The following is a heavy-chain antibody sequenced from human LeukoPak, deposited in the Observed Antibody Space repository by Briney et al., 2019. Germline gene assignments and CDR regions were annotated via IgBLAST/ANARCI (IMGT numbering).Heavy chain of an antibody. D-gene: IGHD7-27*01. CDR2: INPNNGNT. J-gene: IGHJ5*02. CDR1: GCTFTTYD. CDR3: TRNWGEFDP. V-gene: IGHV1-8*01. Sequence: WASVKVSCKASGCTFTTYDINWVRQATGQGLEWMGWINPNNGNTGYAQKFQGRVTMTRNTSINTAYMELSSLRSEDTAVYYCTRNWGEFDPWGQGTLVTVSS.